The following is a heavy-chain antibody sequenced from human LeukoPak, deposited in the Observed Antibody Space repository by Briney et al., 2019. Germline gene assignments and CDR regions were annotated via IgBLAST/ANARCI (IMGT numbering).Heavy chain of an antibody. CDR3: AKGVAGTPYYYYGMDV. CDR2: ISYDGSNK. D-gene: IGHD6-19*01. Sequence: GGSLRLSCAASGFTFSSYGMHWVRQAPGKGLEWVAVISYDGSNKYYADSVKGRFTIPRDNSKNTLYLQMNSLRAEDTAVYYCAKGVAGTPYYYYGMDVWGQGTTVAVSS. J-gene: IGHJ6*02. CDR1: GFTFSSYG. V-gene: IGHV3-30*18.